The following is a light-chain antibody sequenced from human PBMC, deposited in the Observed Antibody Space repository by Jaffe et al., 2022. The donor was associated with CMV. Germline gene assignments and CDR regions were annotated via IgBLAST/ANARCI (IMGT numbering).Light chain of an antibody. CDR1: NIGSKS. Sequence: SYVLTQPPSVSVAPGKTARITCGGNNIGSKSVHWYQQKPGQGPVLVIYRDSDRPSGIPERFSGSNSGDTATLTISRVEAGDEADFYCQMWDSSSARVVFGGGTKLTVL. CDR2: RDS. J-gene: IGLJ3*02. CDR3: QMWDSSSARVV. V-gene: IGLV3-21*04.